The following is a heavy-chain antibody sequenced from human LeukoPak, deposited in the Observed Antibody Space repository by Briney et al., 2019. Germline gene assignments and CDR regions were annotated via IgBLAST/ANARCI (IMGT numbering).Heavy chain of an antibody. CDR3: AREGSATLAPASDY. CDR2: IWYDGSNK. J-gene: IGHJ4*02. Sequence: GRSLRLSCAASEFTFSSYGMHWVRQAPGKGLEWVAVIWYDGSNKYYADSVKGRFTISRDNSKNTLYLQMNSLRAEDTAVYYCAREGSATLAPASDYWGQGTLVTVSS. V-gene: IGHV3-33*01. CDR1: EFTFSSYG. D-gene: IGHD2-15*01.